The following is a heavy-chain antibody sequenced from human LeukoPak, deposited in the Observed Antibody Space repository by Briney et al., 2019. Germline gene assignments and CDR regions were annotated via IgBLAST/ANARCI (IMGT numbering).Heavy chain of an antibody. CDR2: IMKDGSEN. J-gene: IGHJ4*02. CDR3: VRDGDYYKGEY. Sequence: SCKASGGTFSSYAISWVRQAPGKGLEWVANIMKDGSENHYVDSVSGRFTISRDNAKNSLDLQMNSLRAEDTAVYYCVRDGDYYKGEYWGRGTLVTVSS. D-gene: IGHD3-10*01. V-gene: IGHV3-7*03. CDR1: GGTFSSYA.